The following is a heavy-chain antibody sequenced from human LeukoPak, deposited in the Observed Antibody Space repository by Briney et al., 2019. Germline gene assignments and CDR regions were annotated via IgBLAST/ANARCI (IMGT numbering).Heavy chain of an antibody. CDR1: VGTFSSYA. Sequence: ASVKVSCKASVGTFSSYAISWVRQAPGQGLEWMGGIIPIFGTANYAQTFQGRVTITADESTSTAYMELSSLRSEDTAVYYCAREGKSYYYDSSGYSHWFDYWGQGTLVTVSS. CDR3: AREGKSYYYDSSGYSHWFDY. V-gene: IGHV1-69*13. J-gene: IGHJ4*02. CDR2: IIPIFGTA. D-gene: IGHD3-22*01.